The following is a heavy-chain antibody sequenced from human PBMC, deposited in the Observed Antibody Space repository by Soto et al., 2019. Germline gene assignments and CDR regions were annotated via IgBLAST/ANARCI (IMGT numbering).Heavy chain of an antibody. Sequence: QLQLQESGPGLVKPSETLSLTCTVSGGSISSSSYYWGWIRQPPGKGLEWIGSIYYSGSTYYNPSLKRRDPFAVDASEHQFSLQQSSVTAADAAVYYCARHDLSRFPTRGWFDRWGEGTLVTVSS. V-gene: IGHV4-39*01. CDR1: GGSISSSSYY. D-gene: IGHD1-1*01. CDR2: IYYSGST. J-gene: IGHJ5*02. CDR3: ARHDLSRFPTRGWFDR.